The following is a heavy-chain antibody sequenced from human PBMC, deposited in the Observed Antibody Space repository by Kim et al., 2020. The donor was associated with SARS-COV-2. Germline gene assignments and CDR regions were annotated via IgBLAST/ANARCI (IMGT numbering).Heavy chain of an antibody. CDR1: GGTFSSYA. V-gene: IGHV1-69*13. Sequence: SVKVSCKASGGTFSSYAISWVRQAPGQGLEWMGGIIPIFGTANYAQKFQGRVTITADESTSTAYMELSSLRSEDTAVYYCAREGEGALRFLEWSTYNWFDPWGQGTLVTVSS. D-gene: IGHD3-3*01. J-gene: IGHJ5*02. CDR3: AREGEGALRFLEWSTYNWFDP. CDR2: IIPIFGTA.